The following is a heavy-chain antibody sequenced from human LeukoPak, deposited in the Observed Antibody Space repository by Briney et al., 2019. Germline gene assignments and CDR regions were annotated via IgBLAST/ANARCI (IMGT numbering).Heavy chain of an antibody. V-gene: IGHV1-3*01. CDR1: GYTFTSYA. CDR2: INAGNGNT. Sequence: ASVKVSCKASGYTFTSYAMHWVRQAPGQRLEWMGWINAGNGNTKYSQKFQGRVTITRDTSASTAYMELSSLRSEDTAVYYCARVPIAAAGSPFDYWGQGTLVTVSS. CDR3: ARVPIAAAGSPFDY. J-gene: IGHJ4*02. D-gene: IGHD6-13*01.